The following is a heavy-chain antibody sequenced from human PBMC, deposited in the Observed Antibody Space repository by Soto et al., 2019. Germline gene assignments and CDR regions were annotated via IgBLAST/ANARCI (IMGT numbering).Heavy chain of an antibody. V-gene: IGHV3-30*18. J-gene: IGHJ4*02. CDR1: GFTFNIYG. CDR2: ISYDGSNQ. Sequence: LRLSCAASGFTFNIYGMHWVRQAPDKVLEWVALISYDGSNQYYADSVKGRFTISRDNSKNTLFLQMNSLRADDTAVYYCAKDQASGQGSFESWGQGTLVTVSS. CDR3: AKDQASGQGSFES.